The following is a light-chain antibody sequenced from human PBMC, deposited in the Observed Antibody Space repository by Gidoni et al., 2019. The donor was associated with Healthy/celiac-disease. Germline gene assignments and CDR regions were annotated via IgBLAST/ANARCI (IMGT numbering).Light chain of an antibody. Sequence: EIVLTQSPGTLSLSQEERATLSCRASQSVSSSYLTWYQQKPGQAPRLLIYGASSRATCIPDRFSGSGSGTDFTLTISRLEPEDFAVYYCQQYGSSRALTFGGGTKVEIK. CDR1: QSVSSSY. V-gene: IGKV3-20*01. CDR3: QQYGSSRALT. J-gene: IGKJ4*01. CDR2: GAS.